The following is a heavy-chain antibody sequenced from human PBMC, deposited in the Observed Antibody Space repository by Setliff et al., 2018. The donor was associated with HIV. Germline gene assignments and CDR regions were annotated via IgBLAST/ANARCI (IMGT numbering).Heavy chain of an antibody. CDR2: ISSSSNDM. CDR3: ARVPWRGFYSHYVGPGYYYYYMDV. J-gene: IGHJ6*03. CDR1: GFTFSRYS. Sequence: PGGSLRLSCAASGFTFSRYSMSWVRQAPGKGLEWVSSISSSSNDMYYADSVKGRFTIARDDAKNSLYLQMNSLRAEDTAVYYCARVPWRGFYSHYVGPGYYYYYMDVWGKGTMVTVSS. D-gene: IGHD4-4*01. V-gene: IGHV3-21*01.